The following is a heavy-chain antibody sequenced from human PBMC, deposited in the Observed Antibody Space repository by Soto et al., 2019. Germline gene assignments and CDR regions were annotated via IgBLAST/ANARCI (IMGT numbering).Heavy chain of an antibody. Sequence: GGSLRLSCAASGFTFDDYAMHWVRQAPGKGLEWVSGISWNSGSIGYADSVKGRFTISRDNAKNSLYLQMNSLRAEDTALYYCAKDVNPKHYYMDVWGKGTTVTVSS. V-gene: IGHV3-9*01. J-gene: IGHJ6*03. CDR3: AKDVNPKHYYMDV. CDR2: ISWNSGSI. CDR1: GFTFDDYA.